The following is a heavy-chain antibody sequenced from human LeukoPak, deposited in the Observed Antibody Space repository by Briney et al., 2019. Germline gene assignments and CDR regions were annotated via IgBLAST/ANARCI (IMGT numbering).Heavy chain of an antibody. D-gene: IGHD3-10*01. CDR3: ASPMVRGVNPWFDP. V-gene: IGHV3-23*01. J-gene: IGHJ5*02. CDR2: ISGSGGST. Sequence: GGSLRLSCAASGFTFSSYAMSWVRQAPGKGLEWVSAISGSGGSTYYADSVKGRFTISRDNSKNTLYLQMNSLRAEDTAVYYCASPMVRGVNPWFDPWGQGTLVTVSS. CDR1: GFTFSSYA.